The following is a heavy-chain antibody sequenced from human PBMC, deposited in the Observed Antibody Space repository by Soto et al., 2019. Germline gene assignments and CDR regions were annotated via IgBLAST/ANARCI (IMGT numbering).Heavy chain of an antibody. J-gene: IGHJ6*04. Sequence: EVQLVESGGGLVQPGGSLRLSCAASGFTLRGRSMHGVRQAPGTGRVWVSGIDNAGTDSTYADSVKGRFTSSRDNAKNMLYLQMNSLRVEDTAVYYCARGWFGPDVWGKGTTVTVSS. V-gene: IGHV3-74*01. D-gene: IGHD3-10*01. CDR2: IDNAGTDS. CDR3: ARGWFGPDV. CDR1: GFTLRGRS.